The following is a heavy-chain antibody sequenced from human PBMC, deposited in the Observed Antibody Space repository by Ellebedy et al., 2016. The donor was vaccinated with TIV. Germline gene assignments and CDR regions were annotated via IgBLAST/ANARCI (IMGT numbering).Heavy chain of an antibody. V-gene: IGHV4-39*07. Sequence: SETLSLXXTVSGGSISSSSYYWGWIRQPPGKGLEWIGSIYYSGSTYYNPSLKSRVTISVDTSKNQFSLKLSSVTAADTALYYCARDAMVRGVISRHYYYAMDVWGQGTTVTVSS. J-gene: IGHJ6*02. D-gene: IGHD3-10*01. CDR3: ARDAMVRGVISRHYYYAMDV. CDR2: IYYSGST. CDR1: GGSISSSSYY.